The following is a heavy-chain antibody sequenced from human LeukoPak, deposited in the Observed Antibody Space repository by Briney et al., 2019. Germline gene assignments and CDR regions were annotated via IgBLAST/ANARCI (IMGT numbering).Heavy chain of an antibody. Sequence: SETLSPTCTVSGAFISSDSNYWAWVRQPPGKGLQWIGSIYHTGSTFYNPSLMSRVSISIDSSKNQFSLKLSSVTVADTALYYCARDISISWFYSWGQGTLVSVSS. CDR2: IYHTGST. D-gene: IGHD3-3*02. J-gene: IGHJ5*01. CDR1: GAFISSDSNY. CDR3: ARDISISWFYS. V-gene: IGHV4-39*07.